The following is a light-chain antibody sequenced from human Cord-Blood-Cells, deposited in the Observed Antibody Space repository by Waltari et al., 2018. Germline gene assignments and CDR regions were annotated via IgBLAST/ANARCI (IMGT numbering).Light chain of an antibody. CDR2: DVS. V-gene: IGLV2-14*01. J-gene: IGLJ1*01. CDR1: SSDVGGYNY. CDR3: SSYTSSSTL. Sequence: QSALTQPASVSGSPGQSITISCTGTSSDVGGYNYVSWYQQHPGKAPKLMIYDVSKRPSGVSNRFSGSKSGNTASLTISGLQADDEADYYCSSYTSSSTLFGTGTKVTVL.